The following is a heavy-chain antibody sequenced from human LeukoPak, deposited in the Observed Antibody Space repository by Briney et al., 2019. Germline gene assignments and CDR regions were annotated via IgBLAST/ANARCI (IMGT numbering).Heavy chain of an antibody. D-gene: IGHD2-2*01. V-gene: IGHV4-59*11. CDR1: GGSISSHY. Sequence: SETLSLTCTVSGGSISSHYWSWVRQPPGKGLEWIGYIYYSGSTNYNPSPKSRVTISVDTSKNQFSLKLSSVTAADTAVYYCARDLIYCSSTSCRNWFDPWGQGTLVTVSS. CDR2: IYYSGST. J-gene: IGHJ5*02. CDR3: ARDLIYCSSTSCRNWFDP.